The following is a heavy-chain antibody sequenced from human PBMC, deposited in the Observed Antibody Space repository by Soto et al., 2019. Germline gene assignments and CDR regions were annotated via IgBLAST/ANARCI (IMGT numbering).Heavy chain of an antibody. CDR2: IYYSGST. CDR1: GGSISSGDYY. V-gene: IGHV4-31*03. CDR3: ARTKTSSTSFHVDY. Sequence: SETLSLTCTVSGGSISSGDYYWTWIRQHPGKGLEWIGYIYYSGSTKHNPSLKSRITISVDTSKNQFSLKLNSVTAADTAVYYCARTKTSSTSFHVDYWGQGTQVTVSS. D-gene: IGHD2-2*01. J-gene: IGHJ4*02.